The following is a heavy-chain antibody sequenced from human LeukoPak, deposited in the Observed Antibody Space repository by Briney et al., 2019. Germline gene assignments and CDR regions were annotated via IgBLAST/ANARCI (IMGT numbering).Heavy chain of an antibody. D-gene: IGHD3-10*01. CDR2: ISGSGVST. CDR3: ASNIMVRGVAFAFDI. Sequence: GGSLRLSCAASGFTFSSYAMSWVRQAPGKGLEWVSAISGSGVSTYYADSVKGRFTISRDNAKNSLYLQMNSLRAEDTAVYYCASNIMVRGVAFAFDIWGQGTMVTVSS. J-gene: IGHJ3*02. CDR1: GFTFSSYA. V-gene: IGHV3-23*01.